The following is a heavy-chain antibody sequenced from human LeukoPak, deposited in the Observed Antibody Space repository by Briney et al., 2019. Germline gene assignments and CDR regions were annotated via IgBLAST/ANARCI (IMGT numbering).Heavy chain of an antibody. D-gene: IGHD6-19*01. V-gene: IGHV4-34*01. Sequence: SETLSLTCAVYGESFSGYYWSWIRQPPGKGLEWIGEINHSGSTNYNPSLKSRVTISVDTSKNQFSLKLSSVTAADTAVYYCARLAAGAGIYFDYWGQGTLVTVSS. CDR3: ARLAAGAGIYFDY. CDR1: GESFSGYY. J-gene: IGHJ4*02. CDR2: INHSGST.